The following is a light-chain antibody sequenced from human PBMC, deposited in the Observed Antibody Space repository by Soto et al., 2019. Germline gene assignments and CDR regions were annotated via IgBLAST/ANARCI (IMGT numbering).Light chain of an antibody. CDR2: DAS. CDR3: QQRRNWIT. Sequence: EIVLTQSPATLSLSPGERATLSCRASQSVSSYLAWYQQKPGQAPRLLIYDASNRATGIPARFRGSVSGTDFTLTISSLEPEDFAVYYCQQRRNWITFGQGTRLEIK. V-gene: IGKV3-11*01. J-gene: IGKJ5*01. CDR1: QSVSSY.